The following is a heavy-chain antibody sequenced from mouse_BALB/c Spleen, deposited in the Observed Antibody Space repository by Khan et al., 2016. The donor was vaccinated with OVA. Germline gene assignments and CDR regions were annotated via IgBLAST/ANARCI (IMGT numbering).Heavy chain of an antibody. CDR3: ASGYGYGWYFDV. D-gene: IGHD2-2*01. CDR1: GYTFTTAG. CDR2: INTHSGVP. Sequence: QVQLKQSGPELKKPGETVRISCKASGYTFTTAGMQWVQKMPGKGLKWIGWINTHSGVPKYAEDFKGRFAFSLETSASTAYLQITNLKNEDTATYFGASGYGYGWYFDVWGAGTTVTVSS. V-gene: IGHV9-4*02. J-gene: IGHJ1*01.